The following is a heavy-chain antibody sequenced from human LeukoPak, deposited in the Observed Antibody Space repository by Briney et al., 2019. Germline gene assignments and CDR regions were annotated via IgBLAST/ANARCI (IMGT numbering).Heavy chain of an antibody. CDR3: ARRSSSFVDY. CDR1: RGSINYYY. J-gene: IGHJ4*02. D-gene: IGHD6-13*01. V-gene: IGHV4-59*01. CDR2: IYYTGST. Sequence: SETLSLTCTLSRGSINYYYWSWIRQPPGKGLEWIGYIYYTGSTNYNPSLKCRVTISIDTSKNQFSLKLTSVTAADTAVYYCARRSSSFVDYWGQGTLVTVSS.